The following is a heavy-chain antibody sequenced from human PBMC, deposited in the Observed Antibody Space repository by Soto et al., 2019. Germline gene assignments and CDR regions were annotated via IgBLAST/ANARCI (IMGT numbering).Heavy chain of an antibody. V-gene: IGHV3-23*01. CDR3: AKDGSDCSGGSCYSYYYYGMDV. D-gene: IGHD2-15*01. J-gene: IGHJ6*02. CDR1: GFTFSSYA. Sequence: GGSLRLSCAASGFTFSSYAMSWVRQAPGKGLEWVSAISGSGGSTYYADSVKGRFTISRDNSKNTLYLQMNSLRAEDTAVYYCAKDGSDCSGGSCYSYYYYGMDVWGQGTTVTVSS. CDR2: ISGSGGST.